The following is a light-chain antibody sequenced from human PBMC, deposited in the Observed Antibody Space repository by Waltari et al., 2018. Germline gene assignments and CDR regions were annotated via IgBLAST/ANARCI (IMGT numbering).Light chain of an antibody. CDR2: KAS. CDR1: QSISSW. J-gene: IGKJ2*01. V-gene: IGKV1-5*03. Sequence: DIQMTQSPSTLSASVGDRVTITCRASQSISSWLAWYQQKPGKAPKLLIYKASSLESGVPSRFSGSGSGTEFTLTISSLQPDDFATYYCQQYNSYPTFGQGTNWRSN. CDR3: QQYNSYPT.